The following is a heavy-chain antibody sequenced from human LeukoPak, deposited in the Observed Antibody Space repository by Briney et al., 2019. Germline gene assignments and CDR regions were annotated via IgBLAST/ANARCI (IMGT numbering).Heavy chain of an antibody. CDR2: ISSSGSTI. CDR3: ASSPGGYSSGWSY. V-gene: IGHV3-48*03. J-gene: IGHJ4*02. D-gene: IGHD6-19*01. Sequence: GGSLRLSCAASGFTFSSYEMNWVRQAPGKGLEWVSYISSSGSTIYYADSVKGRFTISRDNAKNSLYLQMYSLRAEDTAVYYCASSPGGYSSGWSYWGQGTLVTVSS. CDR1: GFTFSSYE.